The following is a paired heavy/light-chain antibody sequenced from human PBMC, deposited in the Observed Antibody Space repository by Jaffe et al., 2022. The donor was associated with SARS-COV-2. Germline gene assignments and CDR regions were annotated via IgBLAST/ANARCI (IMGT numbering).Heavy chain of an antibody. V-gene: IGHV3-7*01. J-gene: IGHJ4*02. Sequence: EMQLVESGGDLVQPGESLRLSCAASGFTFSRYWMIWVRQAPGMGLEWVANIKQDGSEKYYVDSVKGRFTISRDNAKNSLYLHMNSLRAEDTAVYYCAKGGAGVFEYWGRGTLVTVSS. CDR1: GFTFSRYW. CDR3: AKGGAGVFEY. D-gene: IGHD3-10*01. CDR2: IKQDGSEK.
Light chain of an antibody. Sequence: DIQMTQSPSSLSASVGDRVTITCRASQGISTYLNWYQQKPGKAPNLLIFAASASQSGVPSRFTGSGSGTDFTLTISTLQPEDFATYYCQQSYSTPYTFGQGTKLEIK. CDR2: AAS. CDR1: QGISTY. CDR3: QQSYSTPYT. V-gene: IGKV1-39*01. J-gene: IGKJ2*01.